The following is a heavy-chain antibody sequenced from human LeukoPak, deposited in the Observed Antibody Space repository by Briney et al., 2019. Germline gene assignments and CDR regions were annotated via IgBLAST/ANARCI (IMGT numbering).Heavy chain of an antibody. D-gene: IGHD6-13*01. CDR1: GFTFDDYA. CDR3: ARDLSIAAAGIDY. CDR2: ISWNSGSI. Sequence: PGRSLRLSCAASGFTFDDYAMHWVRQAPGKGLEWVSGISWNSGSIGYADSVKGRFTISRDNAKNSLYLQMNSLRAEDTALYYCARDLSIAAAGIDYWGQGTLVTVSS. J-gene: IGHJ4*02. V-gene: IGHV3-9*01.